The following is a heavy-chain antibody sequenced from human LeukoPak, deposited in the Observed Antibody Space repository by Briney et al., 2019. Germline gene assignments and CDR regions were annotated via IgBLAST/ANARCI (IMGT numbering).Heavy chain of an antibody. V-gene: IGHV4-59*01. Sequence: SETLSLTCTVSGGSISSYYWSWIRQPPGKGLEWIGYIYYSGSTNYNPSLKSRVTISVDTSKNQFSLKLRSVAAAGAAVYYCAWAGGFGELFEYQIDYWGQGTLVTVSS. CDR2: IYYSGST. CDR1: GGSISSYY. CDR3: AWAGGFGELFEYQIDY. D-gene: IGHD3-10*01. J-gene: IGHJ4*02.